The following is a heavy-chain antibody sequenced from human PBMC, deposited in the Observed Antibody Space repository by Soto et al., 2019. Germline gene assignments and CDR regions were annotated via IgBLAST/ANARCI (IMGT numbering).Heavy chain of an antibody. V-gene: IGHV4-30-2*01. J-gene: IGHJ5*02. D-gene: IGHD2-2*01. CDR3: ARGLGYCSTTTCSEDWLDP. CDR1: GDSISSGDNS. Sequence: PSETLSLTCTVSGDSISSGDNSWSWIRQPPGQGLEWIGYIFRSGSSFSNPSLRSRVTLSVDTSKNQFSLSLSTVTAADTALYYCARGLGYCSTTTCSEDWLDPWGPGTLVTVSS. CDR2: IFRSGSS.